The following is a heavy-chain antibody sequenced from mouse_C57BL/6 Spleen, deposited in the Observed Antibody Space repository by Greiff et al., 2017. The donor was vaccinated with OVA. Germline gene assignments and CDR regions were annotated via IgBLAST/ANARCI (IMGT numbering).Heavy chain of an antibody. CDR1: GYAFSSSW. Sequence: VQLQQSGPELVKPGASVKISCKASGYAFSSSWMNWVKQRPGKGLEWIGRIYPGDGDTNYNGKFKGKATLTADKSSSTAYMQLSSLTSEDSAVYVCAASYYYGSSYDYWGQGTTLTVSS. D-gene: IGHD1-1*01. CDR3: AASYYYGSSYDY. J-gene: IGHJ2*01. CDR2: IYPGDGDT. V-gene: IGHV1-82*01.